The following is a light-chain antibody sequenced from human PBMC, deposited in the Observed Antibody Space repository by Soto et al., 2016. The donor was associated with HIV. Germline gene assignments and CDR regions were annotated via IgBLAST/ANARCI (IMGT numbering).Light chain of an antibody. V-gene: IGKV2-30*02. J-gene: IGKJ2*01. CDR1: QSLVHSNGNTY. CDR3: MQSLQTYT. Sequence: DVVLTQSPLSLPVTLGQPAAISCRSSQSLVHSNGNTYLNWFQQRPGQSPRRLIFTVSNRDSGVPDRFSGSGSGTDFTLYISTVEAEDVGVYYCMQSLQTYTFGQGTKLEI. CDR2: TVS.